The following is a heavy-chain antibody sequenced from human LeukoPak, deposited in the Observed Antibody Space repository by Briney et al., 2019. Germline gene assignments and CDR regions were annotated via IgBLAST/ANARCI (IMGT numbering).Heavy chain of an antibody. Sequence: ASVKVSCKASGYTFTSYDINWVRQATGQGLEWMGWMNPNSGNTGYAQKFQGRVTMTRNTSISTAYMELSSLRSEDTAVYYCARGTSSYYYGSGSYYNKWFDPWGQGTLVTVSS. D-gene: IGHD3-10*01. CDR3: ARGTSSYYYGSGSYYNKWFDP. CDR2: MNPNSGNT. J-gene: IGHJ5*02. CDR1: GYTFTSYD. V-gene: IGHV1-8*01.